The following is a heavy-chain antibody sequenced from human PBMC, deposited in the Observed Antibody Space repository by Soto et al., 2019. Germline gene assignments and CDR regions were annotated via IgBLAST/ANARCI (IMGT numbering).Heavy chain of an antibody. D-gene: IGHD2-15*01. CDR3: ARSGYCSGGSCSVNWFDP. J-gene: IGHJ5*02. V-gene: IGHV4-61*01. CDR2: IYYSGST. Sequence: QVQLQESGPGLVQPSETLSLTCTVSGASVSSSSYYWSWIRQPLGKGLEWIGYIYYSGSTNYSPSPKSRVTISIDTSKNQSALKLSSVTAADSAVYYCARSGYCSGGSCSVNWFDPWGQGTLVTVSS. CDR1: GASVSSSSYY.